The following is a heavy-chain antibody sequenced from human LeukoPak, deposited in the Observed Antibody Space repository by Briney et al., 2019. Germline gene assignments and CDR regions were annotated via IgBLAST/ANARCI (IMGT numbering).Heavy chain of an antibody. D-gene: IGHD1-26*01. V-gene: IGHV4-4*02. Sequence: SGTLSLTCAVSGGSISNSNWWSWVRQPPGKGLEWIGEIYHSGSTNYNPSLKSRVTISVDTSKKQFSLKLSSVTAADTAFYYCARYIVSYPHDAFDIWGQGTMVTVSS. J-gene: IGHJ3*02. CDR2: IYHSGST. CDR1: GGSISNSNW. CDR3: ARYIVSYPHDAFDI.